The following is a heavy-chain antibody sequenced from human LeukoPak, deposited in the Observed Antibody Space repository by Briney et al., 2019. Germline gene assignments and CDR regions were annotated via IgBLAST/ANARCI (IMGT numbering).Heavy chain of an antibody. V-gene: IGHV4-4*08. J-gene: IGHJ4*02. Sequence: SETLSLTCTVSGGSISNYYWTWIRQPPGKGLEWIGYIYTSGNTNYNPSLNSRVTISLDTSKNQFSLILRSLTAADTAVYYCARRYTASPGERFDYWSQGTVVTVSS. CDR2: IYTSGNT. CDR1: GGSISNYY. D-gene: IGHD2-2*02. CDR3: ARRYTASPGERFDY.